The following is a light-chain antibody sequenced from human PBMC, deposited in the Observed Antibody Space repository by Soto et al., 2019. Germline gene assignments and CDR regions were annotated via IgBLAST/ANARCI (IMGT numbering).Light chain of an antibody. CDR1: SSNIGNNI. V-gene: IGLV1-51*02. J-gene: IGLJ2*01. Sequence: QAVVTQPPSVSAAPGQTVTISCSGSSSNIGNNIVSWYQQLPGTAPKLLIYEDNKRPSGIPDRFSGSKSGTSATLGITGLQTGDEAEYYCGSWDISLSGGVFGGGTKVTVL. CDR3: GSWDISLSGGV. CDR2: EDN.